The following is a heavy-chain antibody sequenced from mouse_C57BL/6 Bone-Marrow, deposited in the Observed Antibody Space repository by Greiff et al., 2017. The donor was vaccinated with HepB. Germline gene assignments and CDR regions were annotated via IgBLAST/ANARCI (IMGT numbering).Heavy chain of an antibody. CDR3: ARGGLLRSSPFAY. J-gene: IGHJ3*01. CDR2: IWSGGST. CDR1: GFSLTSYG. V-gene: IGHV2-2*01. D-gene: IGHD1-1*01. Sequence: QVQLKESGPGLVQPSQSLSITCTVSGFSLTSYGVHWVRQSPGKGLEWLGVIWSGGSTDYNAAFISRLSISKDNSKSQVFFKMNSLQADDTAIYYCARGGLLRSSPFAYWGQGTLVTVSA.